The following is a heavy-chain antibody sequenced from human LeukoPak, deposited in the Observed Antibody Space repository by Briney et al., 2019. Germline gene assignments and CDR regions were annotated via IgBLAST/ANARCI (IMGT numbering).Heavy chain of an antibody. CDR2: IYHSGST. J-gene: IGHJ5*02. V-gene: IGHV4-4*02. D-gene: IGHD3-22*01. CDR1: GGSISSSNW. Sequence: PSETLSLTCAVSGGSISSSNWWSWVRQPPGKGLEWIGEIYHSGSTNYNPSLKSRVTISVDKSKNQFSLKLSSVTAADTAVYYCACRLTYYYDSSGSLSFARGGTWFDPWGQGTLVTVSS. CDR3: ACRLTYYYDSSGSLSFARGGTWFDP.